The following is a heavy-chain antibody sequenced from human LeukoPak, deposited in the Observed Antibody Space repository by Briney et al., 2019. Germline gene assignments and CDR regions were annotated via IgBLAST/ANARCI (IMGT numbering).Heavy chain of an antibody. V-gene: IGHV5-51*01. J-gene: IGHJ4*02. CDR3: ARRDFARTGFYLFDY. CDR1: GYDFTSFW. D-gene: IGHD3/OR15-3a*01. Sequence: GESLKISCKASGYDFTSFWIGWVRQMPGKGLEWMGIIYPPDSDTRYSPSFRGQVTMSVDKSTNTAHLQWSSLKASDTALYYRARRDFARTGFYLFDYWGQGTQVTVSS. CDR2: IYPPDSDT.